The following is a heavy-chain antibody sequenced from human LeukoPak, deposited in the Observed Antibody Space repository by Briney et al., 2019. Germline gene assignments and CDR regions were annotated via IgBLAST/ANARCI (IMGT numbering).Heavy chain of an antibody. V-gene: IGHV4-39*01. CDR2: IYYSGST. CDR3: ARGYGSGVFDY. Sequence: PSETLSLTCTVSGGSISSSSYYWGWIRQPPGKGLEWIGSIYYSGSTFYNPSLKSRVTISVDTSKNQFSLKLSSVTAADTAVYYCARGYGSGVFDYWGQGTLVTVSS. D-gene: IGHD3-10*01. J-gene: IGHJ4*02. CDR1: GGSISSSSYY.